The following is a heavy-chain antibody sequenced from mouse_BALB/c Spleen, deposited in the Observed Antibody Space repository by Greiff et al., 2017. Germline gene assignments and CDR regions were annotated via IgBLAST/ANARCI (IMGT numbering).Heavy chain of an antibody. CDR3: ARRGGNYGYYYAMDY. CDR2: ILPGSGST. Sequence: VKLQQSGAELMKPGASVKISCKATGYTFSSYWIEWVKQRPGHGLEWIGEILPGSGSTNYNEKFKGKATFTADTSSNTAYMQLSSLTSEDSAVYYCARRGGNYGYYYAMDYWGQGTSVTVSS. J-gene: IGHJ4*01. CDR1: GYTFSSYW. V-gene: IGHV1-9*01. D-gene: IGHD2-1*01.